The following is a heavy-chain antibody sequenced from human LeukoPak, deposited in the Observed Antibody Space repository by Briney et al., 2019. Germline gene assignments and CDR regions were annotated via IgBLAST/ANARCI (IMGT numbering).Heavy chain of an antibody. CDR1: GFXVSSNY. D-gene: IGHD3-10*01. J-gene: IGHJ4*02. Sequence: PGGSLRLSCAASGFXVSSNYMSWVRQAPGKGREWVSVIYSGGSTYYADSVKGRFTISRDSSKNTLYLQMNSLRAEDTAVYYCARDASTMVRGVTMVDYWGQGTLVTVSS. CDR3: ARDASTMVRGVTMVDY. CDR2: IYSGGST. V-gene: IGHV3-53*01.